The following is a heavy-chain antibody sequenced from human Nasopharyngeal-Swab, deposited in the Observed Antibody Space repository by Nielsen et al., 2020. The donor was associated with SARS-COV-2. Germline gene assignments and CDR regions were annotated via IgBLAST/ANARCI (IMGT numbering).Heavy chain of an antibody. D-gene: IGHD3-10*01. CDR3: VKVPYGSGSYPSYYFDY. V-gene: IGHV3-64D*06. J-gene: IGHJ4*02. Sequence: VRQAPGKGLEYVSAISSNGGSTYYADSVKGRFTISRDNSKNTLYLQMSSLRAEATAVYYCVKVPYGSGSYPSYYFDYWGQGTLVTVSS. CDR2: ISSNGGST.